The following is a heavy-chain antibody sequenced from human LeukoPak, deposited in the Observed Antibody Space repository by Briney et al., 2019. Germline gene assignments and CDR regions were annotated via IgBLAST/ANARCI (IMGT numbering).Heavy chain of an antibody. CDR1: GFTFSSYG. Sequence: GGSLRLSCAASGFTFSSYGMSWVRQAPGKGLEWVSAISGSGGSTYYADSVKGRFTISRDNSKNTLYLQMNSLRAEDTAVYYCAKDLYYYGSGSSNDYWGQGTLVTVSS. V-gene: IGHV3-23*01. J-gene: IGHJ4*02. CDR3: AKDLYYYGSGSSNDY. D-gene: IGHD3-10*01. CDR2: ISGSGGST.